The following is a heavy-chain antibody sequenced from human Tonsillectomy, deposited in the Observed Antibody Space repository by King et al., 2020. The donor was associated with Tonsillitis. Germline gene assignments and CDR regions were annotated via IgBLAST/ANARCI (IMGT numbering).Heavy chain of an antibody. CDR3: ARAWDYAVYYFDY. D-gene: IGHD2-2*01. V-gene: IGHV4-59*01. CDR1: GGSISDYY. J-gene: IGHJ4*02. CDR2: IHYSGST. Sequence: VQLQESGPGLVKPSETLSLTCTVSGGSISDYYWSWIRQPPGKGLEWVGYIHYSGSTHYSPSLESRVTISVDTSKNQFSLKLSSVTAADTAIYYCARAWDYAVYYFDYWGQGALVTVSS.